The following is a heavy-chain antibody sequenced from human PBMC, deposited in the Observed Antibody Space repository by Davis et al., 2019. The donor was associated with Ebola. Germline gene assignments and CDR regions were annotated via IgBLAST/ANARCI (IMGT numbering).Heavy chain of an antibody. CDR3: ARGIAARHKYYYYYYGMDV. D-gene: IGHD6-6*01. Sequence: SVKVSCKASGGTFSSYAISWVRQAPGQGLEWMGGIIPIFGTANYAQKFQGRVTITADKSTSTAYMELSSLRSEDTAVYYCARGIAARHKYYYYYYGMDVWGQGTTVTVSS. V-gene: IGHV1-69*06. CDR2: IIPIFGTA. J-gene: IGHJ6*02. CDR1: GGTFSSYA.